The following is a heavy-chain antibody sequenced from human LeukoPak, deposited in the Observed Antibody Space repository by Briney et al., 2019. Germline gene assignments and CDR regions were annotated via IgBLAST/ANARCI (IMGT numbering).Heavy chain of an antibody. D-gene: IGHD3-16*01. V-gene: IGHV3-7*03. CDR3: ARDGTAPWVYFDY. CDR1: GFTFSSHW. J-gene: IGHJ4*02. CDR2: INQDGSEK. Sequence: PGGSLRLSCAASGFTFSSHWMSWVRQAPGKGLEWVANINQDGSEKYYVDSVKGRFTISRDNAKNSLYLQMNSLRAEDTGVYYCARDGTAPWVYFDYWGQGTLVTVSS.